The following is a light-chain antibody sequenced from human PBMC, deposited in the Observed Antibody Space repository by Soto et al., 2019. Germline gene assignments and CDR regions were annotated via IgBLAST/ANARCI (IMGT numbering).Light chain of an antibody. Sequence: DIQMTQSPSTLSASLGDRVTITCRASQSISSWLAWYQQKPGKAPKLLIYKASSFESGVPSRFSGSGSGTVFTLTISRLQPDDSATYYCQQYYRLVTFGPGTKVEIK. CDR2: KAS. J-gene: IGKJ3*01. CDR3: QQYYRLVT. CDR1: QSISSW. V-gene: IGKV1-5*03.